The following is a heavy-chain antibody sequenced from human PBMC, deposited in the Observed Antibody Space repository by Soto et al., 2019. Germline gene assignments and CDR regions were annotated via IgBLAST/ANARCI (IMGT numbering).Heavy chain of an antibody. CDR2: VYYSGSS. CDR3: ARKVPSSDGAGNRCDP. CDR1: GGSISGYY. J-gene: IGHJ5*02. D-gene: IGHD2-2*01. V-gene: IGHV4-59*01. Sequence: QVQLQESGPGLVKPSETLSLTCTVSGGSISGYYWSWIRQTPGKGLEWVGYVYYSGSSNYNPSLKRRVTISLDTSKSPCALKRSSVTAADTAVYYCARKVPSSDGAGNRCDPWAKGNMVTVSS.